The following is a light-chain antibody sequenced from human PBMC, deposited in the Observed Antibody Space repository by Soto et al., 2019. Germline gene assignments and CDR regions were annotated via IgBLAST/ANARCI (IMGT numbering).Light chain of an antibody. V-gene: IGKV1-27*01. CDR1: QGISNY. J-gene: IGKJ4*01. CDR3: QKYNSAPPLT. CDR2: AAS. Sequence: DIQMTQSPSSLSASVGDRVTITCRSSQGISNYLAWYQQKPGKVPKLLIYAASTLQSGVPSRFSGSGSGSDFNLTISSLQPEDVATSYCQKYNSAPPLTFGGGTKVEIK.